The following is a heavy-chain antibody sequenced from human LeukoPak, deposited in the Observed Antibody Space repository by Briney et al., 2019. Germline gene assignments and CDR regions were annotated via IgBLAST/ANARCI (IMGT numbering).Heavy chain of an antibody. V-gene: IGHV4-39*07. D-gene: IGHD6-19*01. CDR1: GASIGSSPYY. CDR3: ARRGIAVAGTLYYFDY. Sequence: PSETLSLTCAVSGASIGSSPYYWGWIRQPPGKGLEWIGEINHSGSTNYNPSLKSRVTISVDTSKNQFSLKLSSVTAADTAVYYCARRGIAVAGTLYYFDYWGQGTLVTVSS. J-gene: IGHJ4*02. CDR2: INHSGST.